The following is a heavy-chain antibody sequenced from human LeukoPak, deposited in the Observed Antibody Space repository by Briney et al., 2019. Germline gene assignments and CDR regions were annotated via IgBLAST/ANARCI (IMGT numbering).Heavy chain of an antibody. D-gene: IGHD2-2*01. CDR2: ISTDEITT. V-gene: IGHV3-64*01. CDR1: GFTFSSSA. Sequence: GGSLRLSCAASGFTFSSSAMHWVRQAPGKGLEYVSTISTDEITTYYANSVKGRFTISRDNSKNTLYLQMGSLRAEDMAVYYCARGAPHCSKTSCYSYYYGMDVWGQGTTVTVSS. J-gene: IGHJ6*02. CDR3: ARGAPHCSKTSCYSYYYGMDV.